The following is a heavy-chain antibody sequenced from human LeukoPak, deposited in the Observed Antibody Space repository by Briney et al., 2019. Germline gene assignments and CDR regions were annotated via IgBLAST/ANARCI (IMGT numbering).Heavy chain of an antibody. D-gene: IGHD5-24*01. CDR1: GFTFSSYS. CDR2: ISSSSNYI. CDR3: TRSMATITFSFHY. Sequence: GGSLRLSCAASGFTFSSYSMNWVRQAPGKGLEWVSSISSSSNYIYYADSVKGRFTISRDNAKNSLYLQMNSLRAEDTAVYYCTRSMATITFSFHYWGQGTLVTVSS. J-gene: IGHJ4*02. V-gene: IGHV3-21*01.